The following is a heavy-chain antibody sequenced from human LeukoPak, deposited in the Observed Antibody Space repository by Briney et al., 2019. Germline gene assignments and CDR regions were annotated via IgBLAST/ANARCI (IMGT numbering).Heavy chain of an antibody. Sequence: GASVKVSCKASGYTFTGYYMHWVRQAPGQGLEWMGWINPNSGGTNYAQKFQGRVTMTRDTSISTAYMELSRLRYDDTAVYYCASPLRGYYGSGRAGVSAFDIWGQGTMVTVSS. J-gene: IGHJ3*02. D-gene: IGHD3-10*01. CDR1: GYTFTGYY. CDR3: ASPLRGYYGSGRAGVSAFDI. CDR2: INPNSGGT. V-gene: IGHV1-2*02.